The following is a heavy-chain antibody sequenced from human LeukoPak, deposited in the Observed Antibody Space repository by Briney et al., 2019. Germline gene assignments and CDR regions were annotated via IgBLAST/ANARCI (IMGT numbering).Heavy chain of an antibody. V-gene: IGHV4-59*01. J-gene: IGHJ4*02. D-gene: IGHD4-4*01. CDR3: ARGGDYSNRYFDY. CDR1: GGSISSYY. CDR2: IYYSGST. Sequence: SETLSLTCTVSGGSISSYYWSWIRQPPGKGLEWIGYIYYSGSTNYNPSLKSRVTISVDTSKNQFSLKLSSVTAADTAVYHCARGGDYSNRYFDYWGQGTLVTVSP.